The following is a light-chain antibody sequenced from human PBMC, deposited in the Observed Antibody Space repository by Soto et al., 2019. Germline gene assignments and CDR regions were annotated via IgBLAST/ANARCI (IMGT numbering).Light chain of an antibody. CDR2: DAS. CDR3: LQFHNLPS. Sequence: DIQMTQSPSSLSASVGDRFTITFRASQSISSYLNWYQHKPGKAPKILIYDASTLETGVPSRFSGSGSGTDFTFTISSLQPEDIATYYCLQFHNLPSFGGGTKVDI. J-gene: IGKJ4*01. V-gene: IGKV1-33*01. CDR1: QSISSY.